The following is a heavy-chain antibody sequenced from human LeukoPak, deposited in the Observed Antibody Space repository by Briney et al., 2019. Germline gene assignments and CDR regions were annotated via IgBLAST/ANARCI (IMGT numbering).Heavy chain of an antibody. CDR1: GFTFSDYY. J-gene: IGHJ3*02. D-gene: IGHD3-22*01. V-gene: IGHV3-11*01. CDR2: ISSSGSTI. Sequence: GGSLRLSCAASGFTFSDYYMSWIRQAPGKGLEWVSCISSSGSTIYYADSVKGRLTVSRDNAKNSLYLQMNSLRAEDTAVYYCARDDIVVVSANAFDIWGQGTMVTVSS. CDR3: ARDDIVVVSANAFDI.